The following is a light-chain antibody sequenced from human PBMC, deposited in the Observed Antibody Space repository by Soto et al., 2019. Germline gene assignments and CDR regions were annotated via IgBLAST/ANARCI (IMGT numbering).Light chain of an antibody. Sequence: QSALTQPASVSGSPGQSITISCTGTSSDVGGYKYVSWYQQHSGKAPKLMIYEVSNRPSGVSNRFSGSKSGNTASLTISGLQAEDEADYYCSSYTSSSTVVCGGGTKLTVL. J-gene: IGLJ2*01. CDR3: SSYTSSSTVV. V-gene: IGLV2-14*01. CDR1: SSDVGGYKY. CDR2: EVS.